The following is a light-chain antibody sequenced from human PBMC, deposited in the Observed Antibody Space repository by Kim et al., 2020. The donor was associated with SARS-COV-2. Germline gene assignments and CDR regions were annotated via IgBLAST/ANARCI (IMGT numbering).Light chain of an antibody. J-gene: IGKJ5*01. CDR3: QQFNRYPIT. CDR1: QSVSNG. V-gene: IGKV1-13*02. Sequence: ASVGDRVTNTWLESQSVSNGLAWYQQKPGKTPKLLIYDASSLESGVPSRFSGSGSGTDFTLTISSLQPEDFATYYCQQFNRYPITFGQGTRLEIK. CDR2: DAS.